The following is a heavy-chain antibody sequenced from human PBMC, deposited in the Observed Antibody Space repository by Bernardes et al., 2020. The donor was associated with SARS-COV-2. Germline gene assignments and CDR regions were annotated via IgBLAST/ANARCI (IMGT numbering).Heavy chain of an antibody. CDR3: ARGLVGSSWYANYYYGMHV. Sequence: ASVKVSCKASGYTFTSYYIHWVRQATGQGLEWMGWMNPNSGNTSYAQKFQGRVTMTRNTSISTAYMELSSLRSEDTAVYYCARGLVGSSWYANYYYGMHVCGQRKTVTGSS. CDR2: MNPNSGNT. V-gene: IGHV1-8*01. D-gene: IGHD6-13*01. J-gene: IGHJ6*02. CDR1: GYTFTSYY.